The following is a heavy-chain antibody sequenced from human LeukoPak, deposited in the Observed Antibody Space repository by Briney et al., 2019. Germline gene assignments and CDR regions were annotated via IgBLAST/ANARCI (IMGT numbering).Heavy chain of an antibody. V-gene: IGHV3-74*01. CDR2: ISSDGSTSST. CDR1: GFTFTSYW. Sequence: KPGGSLRLSCAASGFTFTSYWMHCVRQAPGKGLVWVSRISSDGSTSSTIYADSVKGRFTISRDNAKNTLYLQMNSLRAEDTAVYYCAVSRFGVVTYWGQGTLVTVSS. CDR3: AVSRFGVVTY. D-gene: IGHD3-3*01. J-gene: IGHJ4*02.